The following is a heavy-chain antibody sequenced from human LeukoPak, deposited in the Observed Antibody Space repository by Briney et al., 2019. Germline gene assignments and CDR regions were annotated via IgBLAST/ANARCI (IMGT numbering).Heavy chain of an antibody. D-gene: IGHD3-3*01. CDR1: GFTFSSYW. CDR3: ARGPFWSGYYDD. Sequence: PGGSLRLSCAASGFTFSSYWMNWVRQAPGKGLVWVSRIASDGSSTAYADSVKGRFSISRDNAKNSLYLPMNSLRAEDTAVYYCARGPFWSGYYDDWGQGTLVTVSS. CDR2: IASDGSST. V-gene: IGHV3-74*01. J-gene: IGHJ4*02.